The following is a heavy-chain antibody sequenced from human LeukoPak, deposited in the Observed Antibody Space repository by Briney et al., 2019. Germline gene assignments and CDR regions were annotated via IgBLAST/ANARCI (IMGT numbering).Heavy chain of an antibody. J-gene: IGHJ4*02. Sequence: ASVKVSCKASGYTFTSYYMHWVRQAPGQGLEWMGIINPSGGSTSYAQKFQGRVTMTRDTSTSTVYMELSSLRSEDTAVYYCARDPGSGSYGDSFDYWSQGTLVTVSS. V-gene: IGHV1-46*01. CDR2: INPSGGST. CDR3: ARDPGSGSYGDSFDY. CDR1: GYTFTSYY. D-gene: IGHD3-10*01.